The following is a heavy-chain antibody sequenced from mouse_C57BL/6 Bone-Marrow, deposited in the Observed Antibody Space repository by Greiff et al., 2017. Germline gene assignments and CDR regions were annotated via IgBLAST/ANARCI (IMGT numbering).Heavy chain of an antibody. CDR2: INPSSGYT. CDR3: ARGGGMDY. Sequence: QVQLQQSGAELARPGASVKMSCKASGYTFTGYTMHWVKQRPGQGLEWIGYINPSSGYTKYNQKFKDKATLTADKSSSTAYMQLSSLTSEDSAVYYCARGGGMDYWGQGTSVTVSS. J-gene: IGHJ4*01. CDR1: GYTFTGYT. V-gene: IGHV1-4*01.